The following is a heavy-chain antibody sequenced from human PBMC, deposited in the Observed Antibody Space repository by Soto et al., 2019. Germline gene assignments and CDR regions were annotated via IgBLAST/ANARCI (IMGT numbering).Heavy chain of an antibody. CDR2: IYWNDEK. V-gene: IGHV2-5*01. CDR3: AQRTWELQSAYFQY. J-gene: IGHJ1*01. Sequence: QITLRESGPTVVKPTETLTLTCSFSGFSLSTSGMNVGWIRQPPGTALEWLALIYWNDEKRYSPSLKDRLTITKDTSKNEVVLTLTNMEPVESGTYYCAQRTWELQSAYFQYWGQGTLVKVSS. CDR1: GFSLSTSGMN. D-gene: IGHD1-26*01.